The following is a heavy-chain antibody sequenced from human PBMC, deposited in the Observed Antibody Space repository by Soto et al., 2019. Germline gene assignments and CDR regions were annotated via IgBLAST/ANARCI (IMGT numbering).Heavy chain of an antibody. Sequence: QVQLVESVGGAVQPGRSLRLSCAASGFTFSTHAMHWVRQAPGKGLECVAIVSFDGSNKYYADSVKGRFTISRDNSKNTLYLQMSGLTPEDTAFYYCARDQTGITTAGGGRIDHWGQGTLVTVSS. J-gene: IGHJ4*02. D-gene: IGHD6-13*01. CDR1: GFTFSTHA. CDR3: ARDQTGITTAGGGRIDH. CDR2: VSFDGSNK. V-gene: IGHV3-30-3*01.